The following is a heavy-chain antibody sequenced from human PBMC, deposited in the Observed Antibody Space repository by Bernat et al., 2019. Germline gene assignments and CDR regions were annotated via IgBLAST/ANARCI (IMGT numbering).Heavy chain of an antibody. J-gene: IGHJ3*02. CDR3: ARDTLI. CDR1: GFTLSTHW. CDR2: IKDDGSEK. Sequence: EVQLVESGGGLVQPGGSLGLSCVASGFTLSTHWMRWVRQAPGKGLEWVANIKDDGSEKFYVDSVKGRFTISRDNAKNSLYLQMNSLRAEDTAVYYCARDTLIWGQGTMVTVSS. V-gene: IGHV3-7*01.